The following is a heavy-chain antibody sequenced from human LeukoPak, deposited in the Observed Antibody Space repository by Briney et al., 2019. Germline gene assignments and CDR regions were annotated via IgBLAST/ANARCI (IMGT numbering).Heavy chain of an antibody. CDR2: IYYSGTT. V-gene: IGHV4-59*01. D-gene: IGHD6-13*01. Sequence: PSETLSLTCTVSGGSISSYYWSWIRQPPGEGLEWIGYIYYSGTTNYNPSLKGRVTISVDTSKNQFSLKLSSVTAADTAVYYCARGVYIAAAQYGYWGQGTLVTVSS. J-gene: IGHJ4*02. CDR1: GGSISSYY. CDR3: ARGVYIAAAQYGY.